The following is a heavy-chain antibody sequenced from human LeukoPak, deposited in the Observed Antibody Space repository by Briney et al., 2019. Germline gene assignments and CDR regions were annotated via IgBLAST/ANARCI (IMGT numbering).Heavy chain of an antibody. V-gene: IGHV3-23*01. CDR1: GFTFSSYA. CDR2: ISGSGGST. D-gene: IGHD3-10*01. J-gene: IGHJ4*02. CDR3: AKGHYGSGSYLTGRYYFDY. Sequence: PGGSLRLSCAASGFTFSSYAMNWVRQAPGKGLEWVSAISGSGGSTYYADSVRGRFTIFRDNSRNTLYLQMNSLKAEDTAVYYCAKGHYGSGSYLTGRYYFDYWGQGTLVTVSS.